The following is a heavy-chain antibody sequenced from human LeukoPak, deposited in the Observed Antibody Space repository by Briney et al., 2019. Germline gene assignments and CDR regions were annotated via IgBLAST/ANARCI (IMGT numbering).Heavy chain of an antibody. J-gene: IGHJ4*02. V-gene: IGHV3-69-1*02. D-gene: IGHD3-16*01. CDR1: GFTFSDYD. CDR3: GRAFPPLRTSSAGDL. CDR2: ISGLSTHI. Sequence: GGSLRPSCSASGFTFSDYDMNWVRQAPGKGLEWVSSISGLSTHIYYGDSVKGRFSISRDNAKNSVYLQMNSLGVEDTAIYYCGRAFPPLRTSSAGDLWGQGILVTVSS.